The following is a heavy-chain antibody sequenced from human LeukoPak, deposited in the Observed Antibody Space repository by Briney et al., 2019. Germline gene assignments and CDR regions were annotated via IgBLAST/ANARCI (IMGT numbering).Heavy chain of an antibody. CDR2: IKSKPSGGTA. CDR3: TKDLPYTGGWALNY. CDR1: GLTFRNAW. J-gene: IGHJ4*02. D-gene: IGHD6-19*01. Sequence: GGSLRLSCAASGLTFRNAWMVWVRQAPGKGLEWVGRIKSKPSGGTADYGAPVKGRFSISRDDSKNTIYLQMSSVRIEDTAVYYCTKDLPYTGGWALNYWGQGTLVTVSS. V-gene: IGHV3-15*01.